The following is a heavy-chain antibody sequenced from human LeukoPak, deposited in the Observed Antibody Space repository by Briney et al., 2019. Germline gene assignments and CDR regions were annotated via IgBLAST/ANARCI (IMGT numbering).Heavy chain of an antibody. CDR1: GGSFSGHY. CDR2: INHSGST. Sequence: PSETLSLTCAVYGGSFSGHYWSWIRQPPGKGLEWIGEINHSGSTNYNPSLKSRVTISVDTSKNQFSLKLSSVTAADTAVYYCARGKRVLRYFDWLSAFDYWGQGTLVTVSS. J-gene: IGHJ4*02. V-gene: IGHV4-34*01. D-gene: IGHD3-9*01. CDR3: ARGKRVLRYFDWLSAFDY.